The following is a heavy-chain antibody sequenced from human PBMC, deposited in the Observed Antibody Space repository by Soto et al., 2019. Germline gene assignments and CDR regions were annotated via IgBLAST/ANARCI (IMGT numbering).Heavy chain of an antibody. CDR3: AKDIRGDYEYYFDY. CDR2: ISWNSGSI. D-gene: IGHD4-17*01. Sequence: GGSLRLSCAASGFTFDDYAMHWVRQAPGKGLEWVSGISWNSGSIGYADSVKGRFTISRDNAKNSLYLQMNSLRAEDTALYYCAKDIRGDYEYYFDYWGQGTLGTVSS. CDR1: GFTFDDYA. V-gene: IGHV3-9*01. J-gene: IGHJ4*02.